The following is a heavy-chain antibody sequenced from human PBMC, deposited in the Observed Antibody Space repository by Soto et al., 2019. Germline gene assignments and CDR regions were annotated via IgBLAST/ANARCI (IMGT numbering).Heavy chain of an antibody. J-gene: IGHJ6*02. CDR1: GVSITSYY. D-gene: IGHD2-15*01. Sequence: QVHLEASGPGLVRPSETLSLTCSVSGVSITSYYWSWIRQSAGGGLEWLGRINTDGLSTYRPSFKSRLTMSLDPSKNQVSLRLISVTAADTAVYFCARVPVAVAATEDYYGLDVWGQGTTVTVSS. CDR2: INTDGLS. V-gene: IGHV4-4*07. CDR3: ARVPVAVAATEDYYGLDV.